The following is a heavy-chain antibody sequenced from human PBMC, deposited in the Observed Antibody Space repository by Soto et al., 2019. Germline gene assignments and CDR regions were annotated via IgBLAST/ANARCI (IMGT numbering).Heavy chain of an antibody. V-gene: IGHV1-18*01. CDR1: GYTFFTYD. CDR3: ASLHGRTTSENWFDT. J-gene: IGHJ5*02. D-gene: IGHD1-1*01. Sequence: QVHLVQSGVEVKTPGASVKVSCQASGYTFFTYDISWVRQAPGQGLEWMGWISTYSSDTKYAQKFQGRVTMTTDTFPTTAYLELRSLRSDDTAVYYCASLHGRTTSENWFDTWGQGTLVTVSS. CDR2: ISTYSSDT.